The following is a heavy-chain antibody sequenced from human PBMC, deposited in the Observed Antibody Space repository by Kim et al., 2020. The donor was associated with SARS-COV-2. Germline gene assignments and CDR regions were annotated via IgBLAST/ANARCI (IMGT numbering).Heavy chain of an antibody. D-gene: IGHD6-13*01. V-gene: IGHV1-8*01. J-gene: IGHJ6*03. CDR2: MNPNSGNT. CDR1: GYTFTSYD. Sequence: ASVKVSCKASGYTFTSYDINWVRQATGQGLEWMGWMNPNSGNTGYAQKFQGRVTMTRNTSISTAYMELSSLRSEDTAVYYCARALLWSSAAAGYYYYYYMDVWGKGTTVTVSS. CDR3: ARALLWSSAAAGYYYYYYMDV.